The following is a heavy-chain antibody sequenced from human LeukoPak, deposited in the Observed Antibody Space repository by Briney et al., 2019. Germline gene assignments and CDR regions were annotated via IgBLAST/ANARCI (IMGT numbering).Heavy chain of an antibody. CDR3: AKATGYLL. Sequence: SGGSLRLSCAASGFTFSHYGMHWVRQAPGKGLEWVAFKQNDGSTTFYADSVKGRFSISRDNSENTLYLQMNSLRAEDTAVYYCAKATGYLLWGQGTLVTVSS. CDR2: KQNDGSTT. CDR1: GFTFSHYG. J-gene: IGHJ4*02. D-gene: IGHD1-14*01. V-gene: IGHV3-30*02.